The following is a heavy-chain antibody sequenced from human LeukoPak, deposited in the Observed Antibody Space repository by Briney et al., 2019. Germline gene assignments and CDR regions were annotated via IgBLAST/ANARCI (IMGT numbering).Heavy chain of an antibody. Sequence: SVKVSCKASGGTFSSYAISWVRQAPGQGLEWMGGIIPIFGTANYAQKFQGRVTITADESTSTAYMELSSLRPEDAAFYYCASDPRSYCTGPDYWGQGTLVTVSS. J-gene: IGHJ4*02. CDR3: ASDPRSYCTGPDY. CDR1: GGTFSSYA. V-gene: IGHV1-69*13. CDR2: IIPIFGTA. D-gene: IGHD1-14*01.